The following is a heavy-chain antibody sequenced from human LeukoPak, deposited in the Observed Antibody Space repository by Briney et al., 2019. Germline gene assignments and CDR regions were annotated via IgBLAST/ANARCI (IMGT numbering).Heavy chain of an antibody. CDR3: ARDYGGSSPFDY. V-gene: IGHV3-23*01. J-gene: IGHJ4*02. D-gene: IGHD4-23*01. Sequence: PGGSLRLSCAVSGFTFRRYAMSWVRQAPGKGLEWVSGISGSGGSTYYADSVKGRFTISRDNAKNSLYLQMNSLRAEDTAVYYCARDYGGSSPFDYWGQGTLVTVSS. CDR1: GFTFRRYA. CDR2: ISGSGGST.